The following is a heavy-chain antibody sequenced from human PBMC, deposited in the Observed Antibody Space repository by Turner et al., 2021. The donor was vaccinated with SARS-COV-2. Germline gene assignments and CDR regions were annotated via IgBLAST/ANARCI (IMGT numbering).Heavy chain of an antibody. J-gene: IGHJ5*02. CDR3: ARRSEGYYGSVSHWFDP. CDR2: NYYSGST. V-gene: IGHV4-39*01. Sequence: QLQLQESGPGLVKPSETLSLTCTVSGGSISSSPYYWGWIRQPPGKGREWIGSNYYSGSTYYNPSLKSRVTISVDTSKNQFSLKLSSVTAADTAVYYCARRSEGYYGSVSHWFDPWGQGTLVTVSS. D-gene: IGHD3-10*01. CDR1: GGSISSSPYY.